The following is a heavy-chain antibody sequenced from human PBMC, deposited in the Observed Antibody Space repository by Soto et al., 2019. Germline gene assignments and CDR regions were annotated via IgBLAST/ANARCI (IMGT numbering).Heavy chain of an antibody. V-gene: IGHV4-39*01. CDR2: IYYSGRT. Sequence: PSETLSLTCTVSGGSISSSNYYWGWLRQPPGKGLEWIGSIYYSGRTYYNPSLKSRVTISVDTSKNQFSLKLSSVTAADRAVYYCAGLNSDRAFDIWGQGTMVTVS. J-gene: IGHJ3*02. CDR3: AGLNSDRAFDI. CDR1: GGSISSSNYY.